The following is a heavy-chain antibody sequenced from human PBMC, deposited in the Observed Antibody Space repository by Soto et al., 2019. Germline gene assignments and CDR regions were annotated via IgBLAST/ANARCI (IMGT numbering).Heavy chain of an antibody. Sequence: QVQLVQSGAEVKKPGASVKVSCKASGYTFTSYGISWVRQAPGQGLEWMGWISAYNGNTNYAQKLQGRVTMTTDTSTSTADMELRSLRSDDTAVYYCAGVDVDIVAAEDEDYWGQGTLVTVSS. CDR2: ISAYNGNT. J-gene: IGHJ4*02. CDR1: GYTFTSYG. V-gene: IGHV1-18*01. CDR3: AGVDVDIVAAEDEDY. D-gene: IGHD5-12*01.